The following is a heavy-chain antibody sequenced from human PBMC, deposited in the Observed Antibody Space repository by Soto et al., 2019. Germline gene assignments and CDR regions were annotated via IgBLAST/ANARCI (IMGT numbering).Heavy chain of an antibody. J-gene: IGHJ4*02. CDR2: ISGSAGT. D-gene: IGHD5-12*01. CDR3: ARDREAYSGFDYPAY. V-gene: IGHV3-23*01. Sequence: EVQLLESGGGLIQPGGSLRLSCTASGFTFRTYAMTWFRQAPGRGLEWVSAISGSAGTFYATSVKGRFTISRDNSKKTLYLQMNSLRPEDTAVYYCARDREAYSGFDYPAYWGQGTLVTVSS. CDR1: GFTFRTYA.